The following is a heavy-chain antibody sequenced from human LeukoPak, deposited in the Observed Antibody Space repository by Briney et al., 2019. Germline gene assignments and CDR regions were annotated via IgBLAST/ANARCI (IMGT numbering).Heavy chain of an antibody. Sequence: GGSLRLSCAASGFTLRSYAMIWVRQTPGKGLEWVSGISASGGNTNYADSVKGRFTISRDNSKNTLYLQLNSLRAEVAAVYYCAKDGKKYGSTWDFDYWGQGTLVTVSS. V-gene: IGHV3-23*01. CDR2: ISASGGNT. CDR3: AKDGKKYGSTWDFDY. J-gene: IGHJ4*02. CDR1: GFTLRSYA. D-gene: IGHD6-13*01.